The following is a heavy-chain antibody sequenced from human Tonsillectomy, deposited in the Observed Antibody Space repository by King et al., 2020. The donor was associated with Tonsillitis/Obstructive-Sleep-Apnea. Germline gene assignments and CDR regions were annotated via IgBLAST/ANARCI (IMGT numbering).Heavy chain of an antibody. Sequence: VQLVESGAEVKKPGASVKVSCKASGYTFTRYYMHWVRQAPGQGLEWMGIINSSGGSTTYAQKFQGRVTMTRDTSTSTVYMELSSLRSEDTAVYYCAREPPAGDCDIGGPCDAFDIWGQGTMVTVSS. CDR3: AREPPAGDCDIGGPCDAFDI. J-gene: IGHJ3*02. CDR1: GYTFTRYY. V-gene: IGHV1-46*01. D-gene: IGHD2-15*01. CDR2: INSSGGST.